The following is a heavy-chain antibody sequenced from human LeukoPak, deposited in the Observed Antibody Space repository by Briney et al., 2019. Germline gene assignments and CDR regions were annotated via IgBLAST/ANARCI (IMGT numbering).Heavy chain of an antibody. Sequence: SVKLSCNVSGGSFSSYSISWVRQPPGQGLEWMGGIIPIFGTANYAQKVQGRVTITADESTSTAYMELSSLRSEDTAVYYCARDLAGYDAFDIWGQGTMVTVSS. V-gene: IGHV1-69*13. CDR2: IIPIFGTA. D-gene: IGHD6-19*01. CDR3: ARDLAGYDAFDI. CDR1: GGSFSSYS. J-gene: IGHJ3*02.